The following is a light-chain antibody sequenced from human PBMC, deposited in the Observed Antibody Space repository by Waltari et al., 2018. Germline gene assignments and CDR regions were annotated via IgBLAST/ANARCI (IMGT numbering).Light chain of an antibody. CDR1: RVFTSTY. V-gene: IGKV1-9*01. J-gene: IGKJ3*01. CDR3: QQLSDYPVT. CDR2: AAS. Sequence: DIQLTQSPSFLSASVGDRVTITCRASRVFTSTYLLWYQQKPGKAPKLLIYAASTLQSGVPSRFSGSGSGAEFTLTISSLQPEDFATYYCQQLSDYPVTFGPGTKVDFK.